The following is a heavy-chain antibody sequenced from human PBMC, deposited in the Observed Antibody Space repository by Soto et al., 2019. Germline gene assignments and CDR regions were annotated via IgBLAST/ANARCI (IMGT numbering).Heavy chain of an antibody. Sequence: PVGALRLSCAASGFTFSSYGMHWVRQAPGKGLEWVAVISYDGSNKYYADSVKGRFTISRDNSKNTLYLQMNSLRAEDTAVYYCAKDSSSNCLDYWGQGTLVTVSS. CDR3: AKDSSSNCLDY. D-gene: IGHD2-15*01. CDR1: GFTFSSYG. CDR2: ISYDGSNK. V-gene: IGHV3-30*18. J-gene: IGHJ4*02.